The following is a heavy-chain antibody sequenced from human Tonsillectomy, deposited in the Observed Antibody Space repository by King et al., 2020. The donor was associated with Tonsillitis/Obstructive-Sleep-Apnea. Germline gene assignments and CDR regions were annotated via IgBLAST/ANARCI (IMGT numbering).Heavy chain of an antibody. V-gene: IGHV4-59*01. CDR1: GGSISSYY. CDR3: ARGRHSDDAFEI. CDR2: IYYSGSP. J-gene: IGHJ3*02. Sequence: QLQESGPGLVKPSETLSLTCTVSGGSISSYYWSWIRQPPGKGLECICYIYYSGSPNYNPSLKSRVPISVDTSKNQFSLNLSSLTAADTAVYYCARGRHSDDAFEIWGQGKMVTVSS.